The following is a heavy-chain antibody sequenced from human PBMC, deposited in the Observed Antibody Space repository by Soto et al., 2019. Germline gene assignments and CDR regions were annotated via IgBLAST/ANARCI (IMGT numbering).Heavy chain of an antibody. CDR3: ARILLFLEWLPNYMDV. J-gene: IGHJ6*03. V-gene: IGHV4-39*01. CDR2: IYYSGST. D-gene: IGHD3-3*01. CDR1: GGSISSSSYY. Sequence: SETLSLTCTVSGGSISSSSYYWGWIRQPPGKGLEWIGSIYYSGSTYYNPSLKSRVTISVDTSKNQFSLKLSSVTAADTAVYYCARILLFLEWLPNYMDVWGKGTTVTVSS.